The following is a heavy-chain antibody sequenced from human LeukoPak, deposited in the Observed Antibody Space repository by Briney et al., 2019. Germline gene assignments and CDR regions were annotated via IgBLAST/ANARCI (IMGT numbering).Heavy chain of an antibody. CDR3: AREDYDSSGYYSGPYYFDY. Sequence: PGGSLRLSCAASGFTFDDYAMHWVRQAPGKGLEWVSGISWNSGSIGYADSVKGRFTISRDNAKNSLYLQMNSLRAEDTALYYCAREDYDSSGYYSGPYYFDYWGQGTLVTVSS. CDR2: ISWNSGSI. CDR1: GFTFDDYA. V-gene: IGHV3-9*01. D-gene: IGHD3-22*01. J-gene: IGHJ4*02.